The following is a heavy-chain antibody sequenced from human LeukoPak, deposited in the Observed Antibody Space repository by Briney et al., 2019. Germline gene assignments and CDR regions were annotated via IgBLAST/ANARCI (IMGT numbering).Heavy chain of an antibody. V-gene: IGHV1-8*01. CDR2: MNPNSGNT. Sequence: ASVKVSCKASGYTFTSYDINWVRQATGQGLEWTGWMNPNSGNTGYAQKFQGRVTMTRNTSISTAYMELSSLRSEDTAVYYCATPLIYYYDSSGYRAFDIWGQGTMVTVSS. CDR1: GYTFTSYD. J-gene: IGHJ3*02. D-gene: IGHD3-22*01. CDR3: ATPLIYYYDSSGYRAFDI.